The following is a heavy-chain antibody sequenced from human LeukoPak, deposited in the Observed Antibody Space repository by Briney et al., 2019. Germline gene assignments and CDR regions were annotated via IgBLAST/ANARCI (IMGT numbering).Heavy chain of an antibody. Sequence: QTGGSLRLSCAASGFTFEDYAMHWVRQAPGKGLEWVSGLSWNSGSIGYADSVKGRFTISRDNAKNSLYLQMDSLRIEDTALYYCVKARRGTTTSYFDYWGQGALVTVSS. D-gene: IGHD2/OR15-2a*01. CDR1: GFTFEDYA. CDR2: LSWNSGSI. J-gene: IGHJ4*02. CDR3: VKARRGTTTSYFDY. V-gene: IGHV3-9*01.